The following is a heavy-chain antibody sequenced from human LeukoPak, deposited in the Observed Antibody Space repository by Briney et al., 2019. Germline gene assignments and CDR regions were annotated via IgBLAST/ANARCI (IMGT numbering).Heavy chain of an antibody. D-gene: IGHD6-13*01. CDR1: GFTFSSYA. J-gene: IGHJ1*01. CDR3: ANTGYSSSWGEYFQH. Sequence: PGGSLRLSCAASGFTFSSYAMSWVRQAPGKGLEWVSAISGSGGSTYYADSVKGRFTISRDNSKNTLYLQMNSLRAEDTAVYYCANTGYSSSWGEYFQHWGQGTLVTVSS. CDR2: ISGSGGST. V-gene: IGHV3-23*01.